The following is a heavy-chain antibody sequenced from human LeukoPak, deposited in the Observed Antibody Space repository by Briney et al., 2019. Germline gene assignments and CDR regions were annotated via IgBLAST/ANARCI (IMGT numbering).Heavy chain of an antibody. CDR2: IYYTGST. J-gene: IGHJ5*02. CDR1: VYSIKTYY. V-gene: IGHV4-59*01. CDR3: ARSEGVYYGSGSSGSYYPHWFDP. Sequence: SEALSHTCTLPVYSIKTYYWSWVRQTPGEGLEWIGYIYYTGSTTYTPSLPSRVTITLDTSKKQFSLKLNSVTAADTAVYYCARSEGVYYGSGSSGSYYPHWFDPWGQGILVTVSS. D-gene: IGHD3-10*01.